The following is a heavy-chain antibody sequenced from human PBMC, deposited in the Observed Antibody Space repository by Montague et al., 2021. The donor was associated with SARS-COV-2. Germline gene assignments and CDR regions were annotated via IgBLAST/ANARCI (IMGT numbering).Heavy chain of an antibody. Sequence: SLRLSCAASGFTFSSYAMHWVRQAPGKGLEWVAVISYDGSNKYYADSVKGRFTISRDYSKDTLYLQMNSLRAEDTAVYYCARAAQEQYVLLWFGELLHDAFDIWGQGTMVTVSS. CDR2: ISYDGSNK. V-gene: IGHV3-30-3*01. CDR3: ARAAQEQYVLLWFGELLHDAFDI. J-gene: IGHJ3*02. D-gene: IGHD3-10*01. CDR1: GFTFSSYA.